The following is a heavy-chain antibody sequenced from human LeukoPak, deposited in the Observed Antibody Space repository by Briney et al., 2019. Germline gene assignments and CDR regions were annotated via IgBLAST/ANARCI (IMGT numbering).Heavy chain of an antibody. V-gene: IGHV3-48*03. CDR3: AELGITMIGGV. Sequence: PAGGSLRLSCAASGFSVSSSYMSWVRQAPGKGLEWVSYISSSGSTIYYADSVKGRFTISRDNAKNSLYLQMNSLRAEDTAVYYCAELGITMIGGVWGKGTTVTISS. J-gene: IGHJ6*04. D-gene: IGHD3-10*02. CDR1: GFSVSSSY. CDR2: ISSSGSTI.